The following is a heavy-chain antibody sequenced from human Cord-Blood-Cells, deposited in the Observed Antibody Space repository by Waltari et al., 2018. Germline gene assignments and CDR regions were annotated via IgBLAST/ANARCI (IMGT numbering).Heavy chain of an antibody. CDR1: GFSLSTRGVG. D-gene: IGHD3-3*01. V-gene: IGHV2-5*02. CDR2: IYWDDDK. CDR3: AHRTGITIFGVVTTHHPFDY. Sequence: QITLKESGPTLVKPTQTLTLTCTFSGFSLSTRGVGVGWIRLPPGKALAWLALIYWDDDKRYSPSLKSRLTITKDTSKNQVVLTMTNMDPVDTATYYCAHRTGITIFGVVTTHHPFDYWGQGTLVTVSS. J-gene: IGHJ4*02.